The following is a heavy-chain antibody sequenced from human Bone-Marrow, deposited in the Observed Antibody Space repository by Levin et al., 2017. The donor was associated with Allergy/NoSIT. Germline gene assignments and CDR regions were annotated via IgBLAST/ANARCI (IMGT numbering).Heavy chain of an antibody. CDR1: GASIGRYF. V-gene: IGHV4-59*01. Sequence: SETLSLTCSISGASIGRYFWTWVRQPPGKGLEWIGYIYSGATTKYNPSLKSRVVISSDASENHFSLTLSSVTAADTAVYYCATATYDTTGYSQPYWGQGTLVTVSS. CDR3: ATATYDTTGYSQPY. J-gene: IGHJ1*01. D-gene: IGHD3-9*01. CDR2: IYSGATT.